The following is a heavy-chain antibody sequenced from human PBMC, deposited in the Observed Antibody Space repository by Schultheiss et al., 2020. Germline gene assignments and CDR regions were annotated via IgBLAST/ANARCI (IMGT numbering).Heavy chain of an antibody. Sequence: GESLKISCAASELTFSNFWMSWVRQAPGKGLEWVANIKQDASEKYYVDSVKGRFTISRDTAKNALYLQMNSLRADDTAVYYCTRDTAYDSCGSLGWGQGTLVTVSS. D-gene: IGHD3-22*01. J-gene: IGHJ4*02. CDR1: ELTFSNFW. V-gene: IGHV3-7*03. CDR2: IKQDASEK. CDR3: TRDTAYDSCGSLG.